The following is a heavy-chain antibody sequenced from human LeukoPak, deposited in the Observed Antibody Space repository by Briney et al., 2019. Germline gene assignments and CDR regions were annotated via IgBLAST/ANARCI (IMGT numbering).Heavy chain of an antibody. D-gene: IGHD3-9*01. CDR2: ISGSGGST. Sequence: VRSLRLSCAASGFTFSSYAMSWVSQAPGKGLGWVSAISGSGGSTYYADSVKGRFTISRDNSKNTLYLQMNSIRAEDTAVYYCAKDHPLYYAILTGYLFDYWGQGTLVTVSS. CDR3: AKDHPLYYAILTGYLFDY. J-gene: IGHJ4*02. CDR1: GFTFSSYA. V-gene: IGHV3-23*01.